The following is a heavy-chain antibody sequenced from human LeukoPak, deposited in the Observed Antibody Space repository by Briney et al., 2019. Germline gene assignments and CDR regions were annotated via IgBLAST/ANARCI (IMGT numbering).Heavy chain of an antibody. J-gene: IGHJ4*02. CDR3: ARGKATAGLYYFDY. D-gene: IGHD6-13*01. CDR1: GFPFSSYW. CDR2: IYSGDNT. Sequence: GGSLRLSCVASGFPFSSYWMTWVRQAPGKGLEWVSVIYSGDNTYYADSVKGRFTISRDISKNTLYLQMNSMRAEDTAVYYCARGKATAGLYYFDYWGQGTLVTVSS. V-gene: IGHV3-53*01.